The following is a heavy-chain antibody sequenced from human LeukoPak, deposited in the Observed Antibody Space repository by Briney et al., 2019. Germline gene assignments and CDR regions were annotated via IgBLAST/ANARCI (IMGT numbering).Heavy chain of an antibody. CDR3: ARVRIITYYYDSRVAFDI. CDR2: IFSSGST. D-gene: IGHD3-22*01. J-gene: IGHJ3*02. CDR1: GGSISSYY. V-gene: IGHV4-59*01. Sequence: SETLSLTCTVSGGSISSYYWSWIRQPPGKRLEWLGYIFSSGSTKYNPSLKSHVTISLDTSKKQFSLKLSSVTAADTAVYYCARVRIITYYYDSRVAFDIWGQGTMVTVSS.